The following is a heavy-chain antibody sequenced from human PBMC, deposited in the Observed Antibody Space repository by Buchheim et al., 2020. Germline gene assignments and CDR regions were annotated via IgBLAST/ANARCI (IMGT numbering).Heavy chain of an antibody. J-gene: IGHJ4*02. CDR1: GFTFSSYA. V-gene: IGHV3-30-3*01. CDR3: ARGFESRGSPIDY. D-gene: IGHD3-10*01. CDR2: ISYDGSNK. Sequence: VQLVESGGGLVKPGGSLRLSCAASGFTFSSYAMHWVRQAPGKGLEWVAVISYDGSNKYYADSVKGRFTISRDNAKNSLYLQMNSLRAEDTAVYYCARGFESRGSPIDYWGQGTL.